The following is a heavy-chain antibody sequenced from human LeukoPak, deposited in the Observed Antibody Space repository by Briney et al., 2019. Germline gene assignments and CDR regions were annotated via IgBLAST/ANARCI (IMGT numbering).Heavy chain of an antibody. CDR1: GFTFSGYN. Sequence: PGGSLRLSCAASGFTFSGYNMNWVRQAPGKGLEWVSYISSSGSTIYYADSEKGRFTISRDNAKNSLYLQMNSLRAEDTAVYYCAANTYYYDSSGGYYFDYWGQGTLVTVSS. D-gene: IGHD3-22*01. CDR3: AANTYYYDSSGGYYFDY. V-gene: IGHV3-48*04. CDR2: ISSSGSTI. J-gene: IGHJ4*02.